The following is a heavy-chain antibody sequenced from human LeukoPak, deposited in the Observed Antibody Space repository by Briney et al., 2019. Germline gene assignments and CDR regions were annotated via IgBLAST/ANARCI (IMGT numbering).Heavy chain of an antibody. CDR1: GGSISSGY. J-gene: IGHJ4*02. CDR3: ARGRSNQWLVRGAQNYFDY. CDR2: TSYSDST. V-gene: IGHV4-59*01. D-gene: IGHD6-19*01. Sequence: SETLSLTCTVPGGSISSGYWSWIRQPPGKGLEWIGYTSYSDSTRYSPSLKSRVTMSIDTSMNQFSLKVTSVTAADTAVYYCARGRSNQWLVRGAQNYFDYWGQGTLVTVSS.